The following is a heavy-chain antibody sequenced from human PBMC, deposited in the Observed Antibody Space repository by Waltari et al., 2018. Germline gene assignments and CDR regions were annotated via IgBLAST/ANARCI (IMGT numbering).Heavy chain of an antibody. V-gene: IGHV4-59*08. D-gene: IGHD6-19*01. CDR3: ARGMSSVWYGPFDY. CDR1: GCSINNYY. CDR2: IYYSGTT. Sequence: QVQLQESGPGLVKPSETLSLTCTVSGCSINNYYWSWIRQPPGKGLAWIGYIYYSGTTTYNPSLESRVTMSADTSKNQFSLKLSSVTAADTAVYYCARGMSSVWYGPFDYWGQGTLVTVSS. J-gene: IGHJ4*02.